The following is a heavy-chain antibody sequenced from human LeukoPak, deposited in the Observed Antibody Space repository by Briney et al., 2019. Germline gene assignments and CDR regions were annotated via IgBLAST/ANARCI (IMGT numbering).Heavy chain of an antibody. CDR3: ARSSGWYPRLIYCYGMDV. CDR1: GYTFTSYY. J-gene: IGHJ6*02. D-gene: IGHD6-19*01. V-gene: IGHV1-46*01. Sequence: ASVKVSCKASGYTFTSYYMHWVRQAPGQGLEWMGIINPSGGSTSYAQQFQGRVTMTRDTSTSTVYMELSSLRSEDTAVYYCARSSGWYPRLIYCYGMDVWGQGTTVTVSS. CDR2: INPSGGST.